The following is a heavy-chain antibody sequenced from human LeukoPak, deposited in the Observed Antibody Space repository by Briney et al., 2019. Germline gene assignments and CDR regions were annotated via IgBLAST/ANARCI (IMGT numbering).Heavy chain of an antibody. D-gene: IGHD2-2*02. CDR2: IYTSGST. Sequence: SETLSLTCTVSGGSISSYYWSWIRQPAGKGLEWIGRIYTSGSTNYNPSLKSRVTMSVDTSKNQFSLKLSSVTAADTAVYYCARDGIVVAPAAIPHYYYYGMDVWGQGTTVTVSS. V-gene: IGHV4-4*07. J-gene: IGHJ6*02. CDR3: ARDGIVVAPAAIPHYYYYGMDV. CDR1: GGSISSYY.